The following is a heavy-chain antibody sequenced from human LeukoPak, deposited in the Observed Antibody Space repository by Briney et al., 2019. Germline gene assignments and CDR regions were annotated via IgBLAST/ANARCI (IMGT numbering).Heavy chain of an antibody. J-gene: IGHJ4*02. D-gene: IGHD6-13*01. Sequence: PSETLSLTCAVYGGSFSGYYWSWIRQPPGKGLEWIGEINHSGSTNYNPSLKSRVTISVDTSKNQFSLKLSSVTAADTAVYYCARVQLGYFDYWSQGTLVTVSS. CDR1: GGSFSGYY. V-gene: IGHV4-34*01. CDR2: INHSGST. CDR3: ARVQLGYFDY.